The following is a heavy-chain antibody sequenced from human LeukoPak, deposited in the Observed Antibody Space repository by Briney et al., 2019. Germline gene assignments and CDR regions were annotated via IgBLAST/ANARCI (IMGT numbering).Heavy chain of an antibody. V-gene: IGHV4-39*01. CDR2: IYYSGST. J-gene: IGHJ6*03. CDR3: ARHSSSGSYKYYYYYMDV. D-gene: IGHD3-10*01. CDR1: GGSISSSSYY. Sequence: SETLSLTCTVSGGSISSSSYYWGWIRQPPGKGLEWIGSIYYSGSTYYNPSLKSRVTISVDTSKNQFSLKLSSVTAADTAVYYCARHSSSGSYKYYYYYMDVWGKGTTVTISS.